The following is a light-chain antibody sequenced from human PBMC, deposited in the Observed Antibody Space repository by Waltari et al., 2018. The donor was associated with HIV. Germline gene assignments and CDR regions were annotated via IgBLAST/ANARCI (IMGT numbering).Light chain of an antibody. CDR2: AAS. CDR3: LQYNTYPWT. J-gene: IGKJ1*01. V-gene: IGKV1-17*01. Sequence: DIQMTQSPSSMSASVGDRLILTCRASQGIRTDLGWYQQKPGEAPQRLIYAASSLQSGVPSRFSGSGFGREFTLTIGSLQPEDFATYFCLQYNTYPWTFGQGTKVEIK. CDR1: QGIRTD.